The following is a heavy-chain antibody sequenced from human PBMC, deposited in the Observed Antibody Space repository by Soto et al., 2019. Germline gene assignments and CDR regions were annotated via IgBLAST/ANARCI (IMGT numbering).Heavy chain of an antibody. V-gene: IGHV4-30-2*06. CDR2: IYHSGIT. CDR3: AREGVGSSSSFYLEY. Sequence: SETLSLTCTVSGASISSGQYSWNWIRQSPGKGLEWLGYIYHSGITYYNPSLKSRVTMSVDTSKNQFSLELSSVTATDTAVYYCAREGVGSSSSFYLEYWGQGALVTVS. D-gene: IGHD6-6*01. CDR1: GASISSGQYS. J-gene: IGHJ4*02.